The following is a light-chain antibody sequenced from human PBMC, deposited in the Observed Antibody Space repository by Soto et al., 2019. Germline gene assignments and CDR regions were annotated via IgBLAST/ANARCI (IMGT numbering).Light chain of an antibody. J-gene: IGLJ2*01. CDR1: SSNIGNNY. V-gene: IGLV1-51*01. CDR3: GTWDSSLSAVV. Sequence: QSVLTQPPSVSAAPGQKVTISCSGSSSNIGNNYVSWYQQLPGTAPKLLIYDNNKRPSGIPDRFSGSKSGTSGTPGITGLQTGDEADYYCGTWDSSLSAVVFGGGTKLTVL. CDR2: DNN.